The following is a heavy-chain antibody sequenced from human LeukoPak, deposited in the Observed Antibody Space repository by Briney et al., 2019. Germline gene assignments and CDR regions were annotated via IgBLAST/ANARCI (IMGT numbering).Heavy chain of an antibody. CDR2: LYHLGST. J-gene: IGHJ4*02. Sequence: SETLSLTCTASGGAISTNGYNWGWIPQAPGQGLVWIGSLYHLGSTYYNAPLTSGNAMSVGTSQHQFSLSLISVASADTAVYYCAVLPSDKRGFGYWGQGTLVTVSS. D-gene: IGHD2/OR15-2a*01. CDR1: GGAISTNGYN. V-gene: IGHV4-39*01. CDR3: AVLPSDKRGFGY.